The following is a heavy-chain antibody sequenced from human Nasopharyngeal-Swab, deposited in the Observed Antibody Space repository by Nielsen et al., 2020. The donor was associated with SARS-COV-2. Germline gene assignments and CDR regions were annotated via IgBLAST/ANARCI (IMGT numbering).Heavy chain of an antibody. V-gene: IGHV3-33*01. CDR2: IWYDGSNK. J-gene: IGHJ4*02. Sequence: WIRQPPGKGLEWVAVIWYDGSNKYYADSVKGRFTISRDNSKNTLYLQMNSLRAEDTAVYYCARDIRLGESWDLDYWGQGTLVTVSS. D-gene: IGHD3-16*01. CDR3: ARDIRLGESWDLDY.